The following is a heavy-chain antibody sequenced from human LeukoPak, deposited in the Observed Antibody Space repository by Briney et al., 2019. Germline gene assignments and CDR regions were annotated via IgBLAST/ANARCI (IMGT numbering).Heavy chain of an antibody. CDR1: GYSISRGYY. D-gene: IGHD4-23*01. V-gene: IGHV4-38-2*01. CDR3: ARLLTTVVTFDY. CDR2: IYHSGST. Sequence: SETLSLTCAVSGYSISRGYYWGWIRQPPGKGLEWIGSIYHSGSTYYNPSLKSRVTISVDTSKNQFSLKLGSVTAADTAVYYCARLLTTVVTFDYWGQGTLVTVSS. J-gene: IGHJ4*02.